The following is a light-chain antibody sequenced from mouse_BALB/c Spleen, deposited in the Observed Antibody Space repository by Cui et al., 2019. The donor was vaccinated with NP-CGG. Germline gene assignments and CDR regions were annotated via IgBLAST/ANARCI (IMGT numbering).Light chain of an antibody. J-gene: IGLJ1*01. CDR3: ALWYSNHWV. Sequence: VVTQESAFTTSPGETVTLTCRSSTGAVTTSNYANWVQEKPDHLFTGLIGGTNNRAPGVPARFSGSLIGDKAALTITGAQTEDEAIYFCALWYSNHWVFGGGTKLTVL. V-gene: IGLV1*01. CDR1: TGAVTTSNY. CDR2: GTN.